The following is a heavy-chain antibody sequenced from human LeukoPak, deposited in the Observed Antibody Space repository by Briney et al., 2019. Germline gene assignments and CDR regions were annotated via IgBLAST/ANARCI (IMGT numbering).Heavy chain of an antibody. CDR2: IYPGDSDT. D-gene: IGHD3-22*01. V-gene: IGHV5-51*01. J-gene: IGHJ6*02. CDR1: GYSFTSYW. CDR3: ARQLPSGYYQDDYYGMDV. Sequence: GESLKISCKGSGYSFTSYWIGWVRQMPGKGLEWMGIIYPGDSDTRYSPSFQGQVTISADKSISTAYLQWSSLKASDTAMYYCARQLPSGYYQDDYYGMDVWGQGTTVTVSS.